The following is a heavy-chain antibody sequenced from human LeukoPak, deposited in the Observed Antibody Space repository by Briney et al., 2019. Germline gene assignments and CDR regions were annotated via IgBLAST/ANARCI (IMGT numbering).Heavy chain of an antibody. J-gene: IGHJ5*02. CDR1: GGSFSGYY. CDR3: ARADALYYDFWSGYPPANWFDP. D-gene: IGHD3-3*01. CDR2: INHSGST. V-gene: IGHV4-34*01. Sequence: SETLSLTCADYGGSFSGYYWSWIRQPPGKGLEWIGEINHSGSTNYNPSLKSRVTISVDTSKNQFSLKLSSVTAADTAVYYCARADALYYDFWSGYPPANWFDPWGQGTLVTVSS.